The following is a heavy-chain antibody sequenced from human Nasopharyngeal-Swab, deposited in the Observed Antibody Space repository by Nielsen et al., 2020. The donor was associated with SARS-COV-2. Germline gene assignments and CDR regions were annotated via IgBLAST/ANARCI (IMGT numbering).Heavy chain of an antibody. CDR1: GSTFSSYS. CDR3: ASNYDILTGTPYYYYGMDV. V-gene: IGHV3-21*01. Sequence: GGSLRLSCAASGSTFSSYSMNWVRQAPGKGLEWVSSISSSSSYIYYADPVKGRFTISRDNAKNSLYLQMNSLRAEDTAVYYCASNYDILTGTPYYYYGMDVWGQGTTVTVSS. D-gene: IGHD3-9*01. CDR2: ISSSSSYI. J-gene: IGHJ6*02.